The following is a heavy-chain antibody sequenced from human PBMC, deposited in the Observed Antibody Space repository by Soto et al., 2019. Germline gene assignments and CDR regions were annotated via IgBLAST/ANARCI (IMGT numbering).Heavy chain of an antibody. D-gene: IGHD3-16*01. CDR3: ASGPWGDEQAPFDY. CDR2: IIPIFGTA. CDR1: GGTFSSYA. J-gene: IGHJ4*02. Sequence: ASVKVSCKASGGTFSSYAISWVRQAPGQGLEWMGGIIPIFGTANYAQKFQGRVTITADESTSTAYMELSSLRSEDTAVYYCASGPWGDEQAPFDYWGQGTLVTVSS. V-gene: IGHV1-69*13.